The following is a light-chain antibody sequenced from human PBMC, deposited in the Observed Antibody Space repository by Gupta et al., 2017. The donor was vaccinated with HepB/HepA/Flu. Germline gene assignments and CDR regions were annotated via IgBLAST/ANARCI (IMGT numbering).Light chain of an antibody. J-gene: IGLJ3*02. CDR2: CDS. Sequence: SYVPTQPRAVSAAPGKTARITCGRNNIGSKSVHWYQQKPGQAPVLVIDCDSDPPSGIPERFSGSNSGNTATLTISRVEAGDEADYYCQVWDSSSEGVFGGGTKLTVL. CDR3: QVWDSSSEGV. V-gene: IGLV3-21*04. CDR1: NIGSKS.